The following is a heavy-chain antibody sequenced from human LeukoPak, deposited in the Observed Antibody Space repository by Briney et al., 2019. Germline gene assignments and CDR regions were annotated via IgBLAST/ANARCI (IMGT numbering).Heavy chain of an antibody. CDR3: ARDENYYGSGSRRGMDV. V-gene: IGHV4-59*01. D-gene: IGHD3-10*01. CDR2: IYYSGST. J-gene: IGHJ6*03. CDR1: GGSISSYY. Sequence: SETLSLTCTVSGGSISSYYWSWIRQPPGRGLEWIGYIYYSGSTNYNPSLKSRVTISVDTPNNQFSLKLSSVTAADTAVYYCARDENYYGSGSRRGMDVWGKGTTVTVSS.